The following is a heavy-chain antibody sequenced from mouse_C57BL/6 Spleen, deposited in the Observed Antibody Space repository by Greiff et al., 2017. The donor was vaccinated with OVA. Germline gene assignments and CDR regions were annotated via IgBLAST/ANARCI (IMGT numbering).Heavy chain of an antibody. CDR1: GFTFSSYG. Sequence: EVQGVESGGDLVKPGGSLKLSCAASGFTFSSYGMSWVRQTPDKRLEWVATISSGGSYTYYPDSVKGRFTISRDNAKNTLYLQMSSLKSEDTAMYYCARHEGGWPYWYFDVWGTGTTVTVSS. J-gene: IGHJ1*03. D-gene: IGHD3-2*02. CDR3: ARHEGGWPYWYFDV. V-gene: IGHV5-6*01. CDR2: ISSGGSYT.